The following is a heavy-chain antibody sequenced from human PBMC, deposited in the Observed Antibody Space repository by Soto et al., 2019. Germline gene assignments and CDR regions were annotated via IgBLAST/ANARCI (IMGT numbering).Heavy chain of an antibody. J-gene: IGHJ1*01. D-gene: IGHD2-15*01. V-gene: IGHV3-73*02. CDR3: TGGYCTGGTCYSGYFQH. CDR2: IRSKANDYAT. Sequence: EVQLVQSGGGLVQPGGSLKLSCAASGVTFSGSTVHWVRQASGEGLQWVGRIRSKANDYATTYIASVKGRFTISRDDSRNTAYLQMSDLKTEDTAVYYCTGGYCTGGTCYSGYFQHWGQGALVTVFS. CDR1: GVTFSGST.